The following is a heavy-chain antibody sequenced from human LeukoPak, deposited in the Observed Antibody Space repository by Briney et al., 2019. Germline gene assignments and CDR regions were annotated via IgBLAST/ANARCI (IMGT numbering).Heavy chain of an antibody. D-gene: IGHD5-18*01. Sequence: ASVKVSCKASGYTFTDYYIHWVRQAPGQGLEWLGWINPAGGGTNYAQNFQGRVTMTSDTSISTAYMALSSLRSDDTAVYYYARDTAMALARFDYWGQGTLVTVSS. CDR1: GYTFTDYY. J-gene: IGHJ4*02. CDR2: INPAGGGT. CDR3: ARDTAMALARFDY. V-gene: IGHV1-2*02.